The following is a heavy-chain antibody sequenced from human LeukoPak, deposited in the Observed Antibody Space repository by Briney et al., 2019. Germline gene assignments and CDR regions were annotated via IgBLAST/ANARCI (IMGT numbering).Heavy chain of an antibody. CDR2: INPNSGGT. J-gene: IGHJ3*02. CDR3: ARGGDSSSWNLYYYDSSGYPHAFDI. D-gene: IGHD3-22*01. V-gene: IGHV1-2*02. Sequence: ASVKVSCKASGYTFTGYYMHWVRQAPGQGLEWMGWINPNSGGTNYAQKFQGRVTMTRDTSISTAYMELRRLRSDDTAVYYCARGGDSSSWNLYYYDSSGYPHAFDIWGQGTMVTVSS. CDR1: GYTFTGYY.